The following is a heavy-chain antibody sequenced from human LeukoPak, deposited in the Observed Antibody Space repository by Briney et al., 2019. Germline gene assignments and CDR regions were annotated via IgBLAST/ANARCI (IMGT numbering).Heavy chain of an antibody. V-gene: IGHV4-30-4*01. CDR3: ARGDVVVVVQDYYYYGMDV. Sequence: SETLSLTCTVSGGSISSGDYYWSWIRQPPGKGLEWIGYIYYSGSTYYNPSLKSRVTISVDTSKNQFSLKLSSVTAADTAVYYCARGDVVVVVQDYYYYGMDVWGQGTTVTVS. CDR2: IYYSGST. J-gene: IGHJ6*02. D-gene: IGHD2-15*01. CDR1: GGSISSGDYY.